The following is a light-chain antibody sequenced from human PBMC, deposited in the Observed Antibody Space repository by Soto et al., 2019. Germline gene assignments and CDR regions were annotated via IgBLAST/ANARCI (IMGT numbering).Light chain of an antibody. Sequence: EIVLTQSPGTLSLSPGERTTLSCRASQSVSSSYLAWYQQKPGQAPRLLIYGASGRATGIPDRFSGSGSGKDFTLTISRLEPEDFAVYYCAQYGSSSPVTFGQGTRLEFK. J-gene: IGKJ5*01. V-gene: IGKV3-20*01. CDR2: GAS. CDR3: AQYGSSSPVT. CDR1: QSVSSSY.